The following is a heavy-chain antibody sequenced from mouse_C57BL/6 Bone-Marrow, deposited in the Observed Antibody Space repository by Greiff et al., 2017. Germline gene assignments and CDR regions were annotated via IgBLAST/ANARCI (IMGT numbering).Heavy chain of an antibody. J-gene: IGHJ4*01. Sequence: EVKLVESGGGLVKPGGSLKLSCAASGFTFSDYGMHWVRQAPEKGLEWVAYISSGSSTIYDAATVQGRFTISRDNAKNTLFLQMTSLRSEDTAMYYCARSRNYEKGAMDDWGQGTSVTVSS. D-gene: IGHD2-1*01. CDR1: GFTFSDYG. CDR2: ISSGSSTI. V-gene: IGHV5-17*01. CDR3: ARSRNYEKGAMDD.